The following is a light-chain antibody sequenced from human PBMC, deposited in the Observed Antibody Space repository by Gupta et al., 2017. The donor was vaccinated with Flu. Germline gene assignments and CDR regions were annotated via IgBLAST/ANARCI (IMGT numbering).Light chain of an antibody. CDR2: RAS. CDR1: QSLNNW. J-gene: IGKJ1*01. V-gene: IGKV1-5*03. CDR3: QQDNSDGWT. Sequence: DIQMTQSPSTLSASVGDRVTITCRASQSLNNWLAWYQQKSGKAPKLLIYRASGLESGVPPRFSGSGSGTQYTLTINILHPEDSATYYCQQDNSDGWTFGQGTKVE.